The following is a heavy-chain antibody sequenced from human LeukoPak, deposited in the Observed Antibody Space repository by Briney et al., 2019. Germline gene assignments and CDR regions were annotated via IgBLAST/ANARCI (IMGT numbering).Heavy chain of an antibody. J-gene: IGHJ4*02. V-gene: IGHV4-61*05. CDR1: GGSISSSSYY. Sequence: PSETLSLTCTVSGGSISSSSYYWSWIRQPPGKGLEWIGYIYYSGSTNYNPSLKSRVTISVDTSKNQFSLKLSSVTAADTAVYYCARLATLFNTYYYGSGGDAFDYWGQGTLVTVSS. D-gene: IGHD3-10*01. CDR2: IYYSGST. CDR3: ARLATLFNTYYYGSGGDAFDY.